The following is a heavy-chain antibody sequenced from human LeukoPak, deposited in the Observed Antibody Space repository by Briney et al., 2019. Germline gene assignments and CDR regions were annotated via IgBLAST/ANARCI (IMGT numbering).Heavy chain of an antibody. CDR2: IWCDGSNK. J-gene: IGHJ4*02. D-gene: IGHD1-1*01. CDR3: ARGRGYNWNDNYFDY. V-gene: IGHV3-33*01. Sequence: GGSLRLSCAASGFTFSSYGMHWVRQAPGKGLEWVAVIWCDGSNKYYADSVKGRFTISRDNSKNTLYLQMNSLRAEDTAVYYCARGRGYNWNDNYFDYWGQGTLVTVSS. CDR1: GFTFSSYG.